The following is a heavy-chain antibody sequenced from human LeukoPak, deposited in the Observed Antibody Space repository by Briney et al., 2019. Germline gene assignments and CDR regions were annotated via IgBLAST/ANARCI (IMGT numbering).Heavy chain of an antibody. D-gene: IGHD4-11*01. CDR3: ARETRVPDY. CDR1: GFTFTSYA. Sequence: GGSLRLSCAASGFTFTSYAMSWVRQAPGKGLEWVAVISYDGSNKYYADSVKGRFTISRDNSKNTLYLQMNSLRAEDTAVYYCARETRVPDYWGQGTLVTVSS. CDR2: ISYDGSNK. J-gene: IGHJ4*02. V-gene: IGHV3-30*03.